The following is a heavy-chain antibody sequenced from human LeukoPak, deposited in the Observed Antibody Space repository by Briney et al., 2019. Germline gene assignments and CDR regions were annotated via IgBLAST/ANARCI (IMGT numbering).Heavy chain of an antibody. Sequence: GGSLRLSCAASGFTFSSYWMHWVRQAPGKGLVWVSRMNSDGSSTRYADSVKGRFTISRDKAKNTLYLQMNSVRTEGTAVYYCARLVGATSDYWGQGTLVTVSS. V-gene: IGHV3-74*01. J-gene: IGHJ4*02. D-gene: IGHD1-26*01. CDR1: GFTFSSYW. CDR3: ARLVGATSDY. CDR2: MNSDGSST.